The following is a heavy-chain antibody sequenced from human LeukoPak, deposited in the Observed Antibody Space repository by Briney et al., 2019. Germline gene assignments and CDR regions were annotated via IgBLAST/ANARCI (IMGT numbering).Heavy chain of an antibody. CDR3: AKRSGTSYYFDY. CDR1: GFTVSNNY. J-gene: IGHJ4*02. V-gene: IGHV3-53*01. Sequence: GSLRLSCAASGFTVSNNYMSWVRQAPGKGLEWVSVIYSGGSTYYADSVKGRFTISRDNSKNTLNLQMDSLRVEDTAVYYCAKRSGTSYYFDYWGQGTLVTVSS. CDR2: IYSGGST. D-gene: IGHD2-2*01.